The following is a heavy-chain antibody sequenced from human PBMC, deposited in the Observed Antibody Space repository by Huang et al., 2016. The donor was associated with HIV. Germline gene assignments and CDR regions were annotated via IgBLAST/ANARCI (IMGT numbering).Heavy chain of an antibody. D-gene: IGHD4-17*01. CDR1: GYTFTNYD. J-gene: IGHJ4*02. Sequence: QVHLVQSGAEVKKPGASVKVSCKASGYTFTNYDITWVRQAPGRGLEWMGWMNPNTGNTGFAQSFQGRVTMTRKTSITTAYMELTSLTSEDTAVYYCARSAYGDLDYWGLGTLVIVSS. V-gene: IGHV1-8*02. CDR3: ARSAYGDLDY. CDR2: MNPNTGNT.